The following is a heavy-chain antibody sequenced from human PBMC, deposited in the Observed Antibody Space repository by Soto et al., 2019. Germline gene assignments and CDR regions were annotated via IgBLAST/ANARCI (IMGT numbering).Heavy chain of an antibody. CDR1: GGTFSSYA. CDR2: IIPIFGTA. D-gene: IGHD2-2*01. V-gene: IGHV1-69*13. J-gene: IGHJ6*02. CDR3: ARVGCSSTSCNYYYYYGMDV. Sequence: RASVKVSCKASGGTFSSYAISWVRQAPGQGLEWMGGIIPIFGTANYAQKFQGRVTITADESTSTAYMELSSLRSEDTAVYYCARVGCSSTSCNYYYYYGMDVWGQGTTVTVSS.